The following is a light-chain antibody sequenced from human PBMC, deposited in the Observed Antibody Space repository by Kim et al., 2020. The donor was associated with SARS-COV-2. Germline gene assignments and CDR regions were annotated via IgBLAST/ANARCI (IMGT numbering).Light chain of an antibody. CDR1: QSISRR. J-gene: IGKJ1*01. Sequence: ASVGDRFTVTCRASQSISRRLAWYQQKPGKAPKLLSFDASNLEGGVSSRFSGSGSGTEFTLTISSVQPDDFATYYCQEYNGYSGIFGQGTKVDIK. CDR3: QEYNGYSGI. V-gene: IGKV1-5*01. CDR2: DAS.